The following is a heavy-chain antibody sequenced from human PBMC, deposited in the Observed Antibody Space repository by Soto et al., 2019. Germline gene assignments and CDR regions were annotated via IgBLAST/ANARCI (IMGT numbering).Heavy chain of an antibody. J-gene: IGHJ4*02. CDR2: IYYSGST. Sequence: SETLYLTCTVSAGSISSYYWSWIRQPPGKGLEWIGYIYYSGSTNYNPSLKSRVTISVDTSKNQFSLKLSSVTAADTAVYYCARARFGSGYSYYFDYWGQGTLVTVSS. CDR1: AGSISSYY. D-gene: IGHD3-22*01. CDR3: ARARFGSGYSYYFDY. V-gene: IGHV4-59*01.